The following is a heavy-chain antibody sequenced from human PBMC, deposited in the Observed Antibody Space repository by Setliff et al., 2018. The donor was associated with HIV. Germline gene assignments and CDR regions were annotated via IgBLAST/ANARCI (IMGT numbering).Heavy chain of an antibody. CDR3: ARETYYCDNPQYYYYYMDV. V-gene: IGHV4-61*02. J-gene: IGHJ6*03. D-gene: IGHD3-22*01. Sequence: LSLTCTVSGGSISSGSYYWSWIRQPAGKGLEWIGRIYTSGSTNYNPSLKSRVTISVDTSKNQFSLKLRSVTAADTAVYYCARETYYCDNPQYYYYYMDVWGKGTTVTVSS. CDR2: IYTSGST. CDR1: GGSISSGSYY.